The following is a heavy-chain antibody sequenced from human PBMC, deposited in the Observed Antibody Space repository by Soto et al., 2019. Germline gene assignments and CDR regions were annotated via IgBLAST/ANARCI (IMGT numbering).Heavy chain of an antibody. V-gene: IGHV1-3*01. D-gene: IGHD5-18*01. CDR2: INAGNGNT. CDR1: GYTFTGYA. J-gene: IGHJ4*02. Sequence: SSVKVSSKASGYTFTGYAMHWVRQAPGQRLEWMGWINAGNGNTKYSQKFQGRVTITRDTSASTAYMELSSLRSEDTAVYYCASPGYSYGYSFDYWGQGTLVTVSS. CDR3: ASPGYSYGYSFDY.